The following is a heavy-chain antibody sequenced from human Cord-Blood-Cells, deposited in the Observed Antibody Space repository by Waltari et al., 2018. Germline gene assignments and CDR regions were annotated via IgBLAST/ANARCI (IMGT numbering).Heavy chain of an antibody. Sequence: QVQLVQSGAEVKKPGASVKVSCTAPGYTFPGYYLHWVRQAPGQGLEWMGWINPNSGGTNYAQKFQGWVTMTRDTSISTAYMELSRLRSDDTAVYYCARVRSAVAGTGDFDYWGQGTLVTVSS. J-gene: IGHJ4*02. CDR1: GYTFPGYY. CDR2: INPNSGGT. CDR3: ARVRSAVAGTGDFDY. D-gene: IGHD6-19*01. V-gene: IGHV1-2*04.